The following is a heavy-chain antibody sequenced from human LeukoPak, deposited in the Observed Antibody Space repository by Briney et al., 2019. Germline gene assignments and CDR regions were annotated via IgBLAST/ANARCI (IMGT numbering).Heavy chain of an antibody. J-gene: IGHJ4*02. CDR3: ANAGGYSYSYDY. V-gene: IGHV3-30*02. D-gene: IGHD5-18*01. CDR1: GFTFSSYG. CDR2: IRYDGSNK. Sequence: GGSLRLSCAASGFTFSSYGMHWVRQAPGKGLEWVAFIRYDGSNKYYADSVKGRFTISRDNSKNTLYLQMNSLRAEDTAVYYCANAGGYSYSYDYWGPGTLVTVSS.